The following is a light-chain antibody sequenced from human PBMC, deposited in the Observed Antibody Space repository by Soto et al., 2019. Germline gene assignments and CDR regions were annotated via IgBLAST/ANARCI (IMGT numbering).Light chain of an antibody. Sequence: HSVLAHPASVSGSPGQSLTISCTGTSSDVGSYNYVSWYQQYPGTAPKVMIYDVSSRPSGVSHRFSGSKSGNTASLTISGLQPEDEADYYCSSFTSRSTFNYVFGTGTKVTVL. J-gene: IGLJ1*01. CDR2: DVS. V-gene: IGLV2-14*03. CDR3: SSFTSRSTFNYV. CDR1: SSDVGSYNY.